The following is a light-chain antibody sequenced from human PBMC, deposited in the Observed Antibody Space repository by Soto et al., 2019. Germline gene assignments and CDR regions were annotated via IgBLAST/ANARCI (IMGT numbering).Light chain of an antibody. CDR2: DSS. CDR3: QKRSNWPTWT. CDR1: QTVRDN. Sequence: VMTQSPATLSLSPGERATLSCRASQTVRDNLGWYQQKPGQAPRLLIYDSSNRATGIPARFSGSGSGTAFTLTISSLETEDFAVYYCQKRSNWPTWTFGQGTKVDIK. J-gene: IGKJ1*01. V-gene: IGKV3-11*01.